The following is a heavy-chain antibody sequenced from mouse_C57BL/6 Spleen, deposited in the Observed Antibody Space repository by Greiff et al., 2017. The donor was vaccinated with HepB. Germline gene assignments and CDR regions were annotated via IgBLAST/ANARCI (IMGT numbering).Heavy chain of an antibody. D-gene: IGHD4-1*01. Sequence: EVKLVESGEGLVKPGGSLKLSCAASGFTFSSYAMSWVRQTPEKRLEWVAYISSGGDYIYYADTVKGRFTISRDNARNTLYLQMSSLKSEDTAMYYCTRETGTAHWYFDVWGTGTTVTVSS. V-gene: IGHV5-9-1*02. CDR3: TRETGTAHWYFDV. CDR1: GFTFSSYA. CDR2: ISSGGDYI. J-gene: IGHJ1*03.